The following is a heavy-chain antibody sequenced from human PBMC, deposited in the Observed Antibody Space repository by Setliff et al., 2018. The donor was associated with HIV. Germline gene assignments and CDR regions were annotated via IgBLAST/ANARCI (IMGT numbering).Heavy chain of an antibody. V-gene: IGHV3-23*01. CDR3: SKFRGGTYYEGNWFDP. D-gene: IGHD1-26*01. J-gene: IGHJ5*02. Sequence: GAPRLSCAASGFTFTSYAVSWVRQAPGKGLEWVSAISGSGDTAFYADSVKGRFTISADSSKNTVYLQMNSLRAEDTAVYYCSKFRGGTYYEGNWFDPWGQGTLVTVSS. CDR1: GFTFTSYA. CDR2: ISGSGDTA.